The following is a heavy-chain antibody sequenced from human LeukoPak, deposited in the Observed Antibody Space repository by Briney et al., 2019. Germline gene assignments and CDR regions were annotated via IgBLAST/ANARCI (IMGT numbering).Heavy chain of an antibody. CDR3: EKVSDPYSSSPILYYFDY. CDR2: IWYDGSKK. Sequence: PGGSLRLSCAASGFTFSSYGMHWVRQAPGKGLEWVTFIWYDGSKKYYADSVKGRCTISRDNSKNTLYLQMNSLRAEDTAVYYCEKVSDPYSSSPILYYFDYWGQGTLVTVSS. D-gene: IGHD6-13*01. CDR1: GFTFSSYG. V-gene: IGHV3-30*02. J-gene: IGHJ4*02.